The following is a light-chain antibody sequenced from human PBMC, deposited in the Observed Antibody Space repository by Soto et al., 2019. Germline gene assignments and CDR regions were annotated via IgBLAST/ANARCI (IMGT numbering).Light chain of an antibody. J-gene: IGKJ1*01. Sequence: EKVLKNAAARLSVYPGERATLSCRASQSLSSSSLAWYQQKPGQAPRLLISGASSRAADIPDRFSGSGSGTDFTLTIYGLEPGDFAVYYCQQYDSSPRTFGHGTKVDIK. CDR3: QQYDSSPRT. CDR1: QSLSSSS. CDR2: GAS. V-gene: IGKV3-20*01.